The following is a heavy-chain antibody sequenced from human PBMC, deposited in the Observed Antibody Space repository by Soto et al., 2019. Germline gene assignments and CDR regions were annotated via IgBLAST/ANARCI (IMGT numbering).Heavy chain of an antibody. CDR3: ANAVCSDFWSGYPYYFDY. CDR1: GFTFSSYA. J-gene: IGHJ4*02. CDR2: ISGSGGST. V-gene: IGHV3-23*01. Sequence: EVQLLESGGGLVQPGGSLRLSCAASGFTFSSYAMSWVRQAPGKGLEWVSAISGSGGSTYYADSVKGRFTISRDNSKNTLYLQMNSLRAEDTAVYYCANAVCSDFWSGYPYYFDYWGQGTLVTVSS. D-gene: IGHD3-3*01.